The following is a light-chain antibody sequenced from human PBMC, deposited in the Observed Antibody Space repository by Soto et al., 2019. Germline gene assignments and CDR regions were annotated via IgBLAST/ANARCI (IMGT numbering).Light chain of an antibody. CDR1: QRLSASD. CDR2: GVS. V-gene: IGKV3-20*01. Sequence: EIVLTQSPGTLSLSPCQRATLSFSASQRLSASDIAWYQQKPGQAPKFLIYGVSSRATGIPDRFSGSGSGTDFTLTISRLEPEDFAVYHCQQYGSSPLITFGQGTRLEIK. CDR3: QQYGSSPLIT. J-gene: IGKJ5*01.